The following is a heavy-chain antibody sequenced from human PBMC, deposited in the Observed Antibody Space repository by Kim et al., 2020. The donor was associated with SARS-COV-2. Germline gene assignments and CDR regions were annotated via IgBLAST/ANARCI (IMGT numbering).Heavy chain of an antibody. V-gene: IGHV3-11*06. D-gene: IGHD2-15*01. Sequence: KGRVTISRDNAKNSLYLQMNSLRAEDTSVYYCARDLSGYCSGGGCWKGVGYWGQGTLVTVSS. J-gene: IGHJ4*02. CDR3: ARDLSGYCSGGGCWKGVGY.